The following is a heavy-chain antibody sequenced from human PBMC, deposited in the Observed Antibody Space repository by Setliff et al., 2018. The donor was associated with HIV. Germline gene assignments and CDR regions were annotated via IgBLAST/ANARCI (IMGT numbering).Heavy chain of an antibody. V-gene: IGHV1-18*01. Sequence: ASVKVSCKASGYNFPSYGISWVRKAPGQGLEWMGWISAYDGNTNYAQKFQGRVTMTTDTSTSTAYMELRSLRSDDTAVYYCARENTYDSSGWGAFDIWGPGTMVTVSS. CDR2: ISAYDGNT. CDR1: GYNFPSYG. CDR3: ARENTYDSSGWGAFDI. J-gene: IGHJ3*02. D-gene: IGHD3-22*01.